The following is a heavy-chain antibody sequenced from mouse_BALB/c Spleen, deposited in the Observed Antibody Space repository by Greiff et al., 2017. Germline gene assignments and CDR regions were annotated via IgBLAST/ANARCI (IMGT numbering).Heavy chain of an antibody. CDR1: GFTFSSYA. V-gene: IGHV5-9-4*01. J-gene: IGHJ4*01. CDR3: ARNLDAMDY. Sequence: DVHLVESGGGLVKPGGSLKLSCAASGFTFSSYAMSWVRQSPEKRLEWVAEISSGGSYTYYPDTVTGRFTISRDNAKNTLYLEMSSLRSEDTAMYYCARNLDAMDYWGQGTSVTVSS. CDR2: ISSGGSYT.